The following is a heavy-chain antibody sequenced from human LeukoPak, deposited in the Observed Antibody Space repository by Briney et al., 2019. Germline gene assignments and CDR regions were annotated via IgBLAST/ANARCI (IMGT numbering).Heavy chain of an antibody. V-gene: IGHV3-7*05. J-gene: IGHJ4*02. CDR3: AIGRYTFPY. Sequence: PGGSLRLSCAASGFTFNTYWMSWVRQAPGKGLEWVANIKQDGSENYYVDSVKGRFTTSRDNAENSLYLQVNSLRDEDTAVYYCAIGRYTFPYWGQGTLVTVSS. D-gene: IGHD5-18*01. CDR2: IKQDGSEN. CDR1: GFTFNTYW.